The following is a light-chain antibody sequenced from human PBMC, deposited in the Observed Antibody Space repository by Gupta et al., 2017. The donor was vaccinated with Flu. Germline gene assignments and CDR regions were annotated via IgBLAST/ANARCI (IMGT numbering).Light chain of an antibody. V-gene: IGKV2-28*01. CDR3: MQALQTPLS. CDR2: VGS. Sequence: DIVLTQPPLSLPVTPAEPPSVSCRSSQSLLHSTGFNYLDWYLQKPGQSPQLLIFVGSNRASGVPDRFSGSGSGTDFTLKISRVDAEDVGIYYCMQALQTPLSFGLGTRLEIK. CDR1: QSLLHSTGFNY. J-gene: IGKJ5*01.